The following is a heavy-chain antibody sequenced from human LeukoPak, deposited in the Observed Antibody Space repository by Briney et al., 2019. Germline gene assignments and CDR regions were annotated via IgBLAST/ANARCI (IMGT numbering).Heavy chain of an antibody. Sequence: GGSLRLSCAASGFSVSTNYMTWVRQAPGKGLEWVSSISSSSSYIYYADSVKGRFTISRDNAKNSLYLQMNSLRAEDTAVYYCARGGYCSGGSCYSGAFDIWGQGTMVTVSS. CDR3: ARGGYCSGGSCYSGAFDI. D-gene: IGHD2-15*01. J-gene: IGHJ3*02. CDR2: ISSSSSYI. CDR1: GFSVSTNY. V-gene: IGHV3-21*01.